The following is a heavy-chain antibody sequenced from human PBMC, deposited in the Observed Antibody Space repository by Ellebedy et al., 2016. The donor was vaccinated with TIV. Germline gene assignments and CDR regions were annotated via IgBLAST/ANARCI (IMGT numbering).Heavy chain of an antibody. V-gene: IGHV1-2*02. CDR1: GYTFTAFY. CDR2: INFNSGAT. D-gene: IGHD6-19*01. Sequence: ASVKVSCKASGYTFTAFYMHWVRQAPGQGLEWMGWINFNSGATKYIQNFQGRVTMTRDMSTSTVYMELSSLTSDATAMYYCARQPQNGSYGLFPWGQGTLVTVSS. CDR3: ARQPQNGSYGLFP. J-gene: IGHJ5*02.